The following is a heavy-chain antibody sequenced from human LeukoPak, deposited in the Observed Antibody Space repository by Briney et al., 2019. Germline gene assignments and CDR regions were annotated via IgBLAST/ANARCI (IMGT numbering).Heavy chain of an antibody. V-gene: IGHV4-30-4*01. CDR1: GASISSGGYY. D-gene: IGHD3-16*02. CDR3: ARGPNYVWGSYRYFDY. CDR2: IYYSGST. J-gene: IGHJ4*02. Sequence: SETLSLTCTVSGASISSGGYYWSWIRQSPGKGLEWIGYIYYSGSTSYNPSLKSRVTISVDTSKNQFSLKLTSVTAADTAVYYCARGPNYVWGSYRYFDYWGQGTLVTVSS.